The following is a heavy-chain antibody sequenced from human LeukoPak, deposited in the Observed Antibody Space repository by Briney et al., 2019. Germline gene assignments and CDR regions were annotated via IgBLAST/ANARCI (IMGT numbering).Heavy chain of an antibody. CDR3: ARVFPHGYSDY. D-gene: IGHD3-9*01. CDR1: GGSINNLY. CDR2: IYYTGIT. J-gene: IGHJ4*02. Sequence: PSEILSLTCTVSGGSINNLYWSWIRQPPGKGLEWIGYIYYTGITKYNPSLKSRVTISVDTSKNQFSLNLRYVTAADTAVYYCARVFPHGYSDYWGQGTLITVSS. V-gene: IGHV4-59*11.